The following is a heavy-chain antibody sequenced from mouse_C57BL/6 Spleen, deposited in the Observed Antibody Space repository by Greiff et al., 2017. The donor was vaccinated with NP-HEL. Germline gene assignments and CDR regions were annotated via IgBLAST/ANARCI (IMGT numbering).Heavy chain of an antibody. CDR3: ARGDYGSRDFDV. D-gene: IGHD1-1*01. J-gene: IGHJ1*03. CDR2: IDPSDSYT. V-gene: IGHV1-69*01. Sequence: QVQLQQPGAELVMPGASVKLSCKASGYTFTSYWMHWVKQRPGQGLEWIGEIDPSDSYTNYNQKFKGKSTLTVDKSSSTAYMQLSSLTSEDSAVYYCARGDYGSRDFDVWDTGTTVTVSS. CDR1: GYTFTSYW.